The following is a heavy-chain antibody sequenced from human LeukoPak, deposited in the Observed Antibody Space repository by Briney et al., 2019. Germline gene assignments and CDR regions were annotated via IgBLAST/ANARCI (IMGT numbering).Heavy chain of an antibody. CDR1: GFTFSSYA. Sequence: GGSLRLPCAASGFTFSSYAMSWVRQAPGKGLEWVSAISGSGGSTYYADSVKGRFTIFRDNSKNTLYLQMNSLRAEDTAVYYCARATGGYGYIDYWGQGTLVTVSS. CDR2: ISGSGGST. CDR3: ARATGGYGYIDY. V-gene: IGHV3-23*01. J-gene: IGHJ4*02. D-gene: IGHD5-18*01.